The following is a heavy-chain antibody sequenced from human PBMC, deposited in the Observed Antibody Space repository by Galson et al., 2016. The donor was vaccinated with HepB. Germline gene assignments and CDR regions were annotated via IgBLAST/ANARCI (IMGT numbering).Heavy chain of an antibody. Sequence: LSLTCIISGGSISSYYWSWIRQPPGKGLEWIGYIYYSGSTNYNPSLKSRVTITVDTSKNQFSLKLSSVTAADTAVYYCARWGYCSRGSCYGRRDAFDIWGLGTMVTVS. D-gene: IGHD2-15*01. J-gene: IGHJ3*02. CDR3: ARWGYCSRGSCYGRRDAFDI. V-gene: IGHV4-59*01. CDR2: IYYSGST. CDR1: GGSISSYY.